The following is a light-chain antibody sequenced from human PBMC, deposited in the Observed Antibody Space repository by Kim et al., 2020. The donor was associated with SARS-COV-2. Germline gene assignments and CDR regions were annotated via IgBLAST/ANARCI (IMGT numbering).Light chain of an antibody. CDR2: GAS. CDR1: PSVSSY. J-gene: IGKJ5*01. V-gene: IGKV3-11*01. Sequence: EIVLTQSPATLSLSPGERATLSCRASPSVSSYLAWYQQKPGQAPRLLIYGASNRATGIPARFSGSGSGTDFTLTISSLEPEDFAVYYCQQRSNWLITFGQGTRLEIK. CDR3: QQRSNWLIT.